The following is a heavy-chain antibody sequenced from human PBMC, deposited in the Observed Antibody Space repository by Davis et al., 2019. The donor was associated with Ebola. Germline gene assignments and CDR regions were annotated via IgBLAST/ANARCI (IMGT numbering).Heavy chain of an antibody. Sequence: MPSETLSLTCTVSGGSISSYYWSWIRQPPGKGLEWIGSIYYSGSTYYNPSLKSRVTISVDTSKNQFSLKLSSVTAADTAVYYCASPNPDHILLWFGEPYFFDYWGQGTLVTVSS. CDR3: ASPNPDHILLWFGEPYFFDY. CDR1: GGSISSYY. J-gene: IGHJ4*02. D-gene: IGHD3-10*01. V-gene: IGHV4-59*05. CDR2: IYYSGST.